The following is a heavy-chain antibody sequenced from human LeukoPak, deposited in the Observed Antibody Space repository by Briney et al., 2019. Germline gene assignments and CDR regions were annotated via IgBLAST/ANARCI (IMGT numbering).Heavy chain of an antibody. Sequence: PGGSLRLSCAASGFTFSSYSMNWVRQAPGKGLEWVSYISSSSSTIYYADSVKGRFTISRDNAKNSLYLQMNSLRAEDTAVYYCAVSLRYFDWLFSQGFDYWGQGTLVTVSS. CDR2: ISSSSSTI. J-gene: IGHJ4*02. V-gene: IGHV3-48*04. CDR1: GFTFSSYS. CDR3: AVSLRYFDWLFSQGFDY. D-gene: IGHD3-9*01.